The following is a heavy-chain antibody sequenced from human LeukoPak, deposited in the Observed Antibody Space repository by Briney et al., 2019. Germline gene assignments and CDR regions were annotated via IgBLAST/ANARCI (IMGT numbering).Heavy chain of an antibody. V-gene: IGHV4-34*01. Sequence: SETLSLTCAVYGGSFSGYYWSWIRQPPGKGLEWIGEINHSGSTNYSPSLKSRVTISVDTSKNQFSLKLSSVTAADTAVYYCVKDGSTRDAFDIWGQGTMVTVSS. CDR2: INHSGST. D-gene: IGHD1-1*01. CDR3: VKDGSTRDAFDI. J-gene: IGHJ3*02. CDR1: GGSFSGYY.